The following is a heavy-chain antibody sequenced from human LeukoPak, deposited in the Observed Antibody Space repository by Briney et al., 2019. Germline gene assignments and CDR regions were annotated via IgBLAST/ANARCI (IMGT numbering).Heavy chain of an antibody. V-gene: IGHV4-59*08. J-gene: IGHJ3*02. CDR3: ARGVRGYYDSSGRWAFDI. CDR1: GGSISGYY. Sequence: SETLSLTCTVSGGSISGYYWSWIRQPPGKGLEYIGYIHYSGSTNYNPSLKSRVTISVDTSKNQFSLKLSSVTAADTAVYYCARGVRGYYDSSGRWAFDIWSQGTMVTVSS. CDR2: IHYSGST. D-gene: IGHD3-22*01.